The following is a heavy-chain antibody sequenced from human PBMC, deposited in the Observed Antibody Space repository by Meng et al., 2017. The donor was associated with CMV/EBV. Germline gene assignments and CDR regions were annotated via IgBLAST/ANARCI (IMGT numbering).Heavy chain of an antibody. V-gene: IGHV1-24*01. CDR2: FDPEDGET. CDR1: GYTLTELS. Sequence: ASVKVSCKVSGYTLTELSMHWVRRAPGKGLEWMGGFDPEDGETIYAQKFQGRVTMTEDTSTDTAYMGLSSLRSEDTAVYYCATVSVGLRFLEWLFAYGMDVWGQGTTVTVSS. D-gene: IGHD3-3*01. CDR3: ATVSVGLRFLEWLFAYGMDV. J-gene: IGHJ6*02.